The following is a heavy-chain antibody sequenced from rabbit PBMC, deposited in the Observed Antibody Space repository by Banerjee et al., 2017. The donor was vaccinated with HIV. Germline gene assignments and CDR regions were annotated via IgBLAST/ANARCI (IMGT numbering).Heavy chain of an antibody. J-gene: IGHJ4*01. Sequence: QEQLVESGGGLVQPEGSLTLTCKASGFTLSSYWMWWVRQAPGKGLEWIACIGTDSGITWYASWVNGRFTVSRSTSLSTVDLKVTSLTAADTATYFCARDLAGVIGWNFSLWGQGTLVTVS. CDR2: IGTDSGIT. V-gene: IGHV1S43*01. CDR3: ARDLAGVIGWNFSL. D-gene: IGHD4-1*01. CDR1: GFTLSSYW.